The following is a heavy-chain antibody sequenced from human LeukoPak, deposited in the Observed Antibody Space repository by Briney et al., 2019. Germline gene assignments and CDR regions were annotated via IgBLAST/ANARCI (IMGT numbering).Heavy chain of an antibody. CDR1: GDSINSLDL. J-gene: IGHJ6*02. Sequence: PSGTLSLTCTVSGDSINSLDLWSWVRQPPGKGLEWIGEMYLSGTTHSNPSVKSRVTISIDKSKNQFFLNLSSVTAADTAVYYCARLLQRYYYYGMDVWGQGTTVTVSS. CDR3: ARLLQRYYYYGMDV. D-gene: IGHD3-22*01. CDR2: MYLSGTT. V-gene: IGHV4-4*02.